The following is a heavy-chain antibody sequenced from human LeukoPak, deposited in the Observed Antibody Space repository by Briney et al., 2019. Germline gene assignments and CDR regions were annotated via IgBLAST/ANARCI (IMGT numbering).Heavy chain of an antibody. Sequence: SETLSLTCTVSGDSVSNGGYYWSWIRQPPGKGLEWIGYIHYSESTNYSPSLKSRVTISVDPSKNQFSLKLSSVTAADTAVYYCARSQPFTTYDYWGQGTLVTVSS. CDR1: GDSVSNGGYY. V-gene: IGHV4-61*08. CDR2: IHYSEST. CDR3: ARSQPFTTYDY. D-gene: IGHD3-3*01. J-gene: IGHJ4*02.